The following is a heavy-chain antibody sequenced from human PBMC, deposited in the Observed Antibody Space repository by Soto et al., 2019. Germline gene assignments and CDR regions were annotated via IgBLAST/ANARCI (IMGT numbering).Heavy chain of an antibody. CDR2: ISGGGGST. V-gene: IGHV3-23*01. CDR3: AKVSLGALTFTDYYYYGLDV. CDR1: GFTFSTYA. D-gene: IGHD3-16*01. Sequence: GGSLRLSCAASGFTFSTYAMNWVRQAPGKGLEWVSAISGGGGSTYYADSVKGRVTISRDDSKNTLYLQMNSLRAEDTAVYYCAKVSLGALTFTDYYYYGLDVWGQGTTVTVSS. J-gene: IGHJ6*02.